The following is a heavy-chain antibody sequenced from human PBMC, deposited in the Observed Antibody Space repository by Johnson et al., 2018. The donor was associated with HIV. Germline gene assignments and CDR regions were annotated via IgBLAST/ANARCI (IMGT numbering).Heavy chain of an antibody. J-gene: IGHJ3*02. CDR2: IDWNGGST. Sequence: VQLVESGGGVVRPGGSLRLSCAASGFNFDDYGMSWVRQVPGKGLEWVSGIDWNGGSTFYADSVKGRFTISRDNAKNSVYLQMNSLRAEDTAVYFCARDPLVGTVTVGAFDIWGQGTMVTVSS. V-gene: IGHV3-20*04. CDR1: GFNFDDYG. CDR3: ARDPLVGTVTVGAFDI. D-gene: IGHD1-26*01.